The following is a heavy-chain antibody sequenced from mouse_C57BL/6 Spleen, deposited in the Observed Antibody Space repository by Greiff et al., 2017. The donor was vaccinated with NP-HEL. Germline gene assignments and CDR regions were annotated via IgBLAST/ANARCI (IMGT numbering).Heavy chain of an antibody. Sequence: QVQLQQSGPGLVQPSQSLSITCTVSGFSFTSYGVHWVRQSPGKGLEWLGVIWRGGSTDYNAAFISRLSISKDNSKSQVFFKMNSLQADETAIYYCARSRAYWDFDVWGTGTTVTVAS. CDR1: GFSFTSYG. J-gene: IGHJ1*03. V-gene: IGHV2-2*01. CDR3: ARSRAYWDFDV. D-gene: IGHD3-3*01. CDR2: IWRGGST.